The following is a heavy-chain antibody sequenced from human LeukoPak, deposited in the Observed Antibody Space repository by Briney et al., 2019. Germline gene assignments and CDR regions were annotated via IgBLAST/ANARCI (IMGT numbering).Heavy chain of an antibody. CDR3: TGNYYGSGSYADFDY. V-gene: IGHV3-73*01. J-gene: IGHJ4*02. D-gene: IGHD3-10*01. CDR2: IRSAATGYAT. Sequence: PGGSLRLYCAASGFTCCGSALHWVRQGSGKGREGVGRIRSAATGYATEYAASVKGRFTISRDDSKNTAYLQMDSLKTEDTAVYFCTGNYYGSGSYADFDYWGQGTLVTVSS. CDR1: GFTCCGSA.